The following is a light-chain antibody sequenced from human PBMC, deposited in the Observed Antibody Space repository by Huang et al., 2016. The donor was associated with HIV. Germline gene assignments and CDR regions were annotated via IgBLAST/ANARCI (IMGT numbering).Light chain of an antibody. CDR1: QSVSNY. V-gene: IGKV3-11*01. Sequence: EIVLTQSPATLSLSPGERATLSCRASQSVSNYLAWYQQKPGQAPRLLISDTSKRASGIPARFSGSGSGTDFTLSISSLEPEDCALYYCQQRSTWPPSLGQGTKLDIK. CDR2: DTS. J-gene: IGKJ2*01. CDR3: QQRSTWPPS.